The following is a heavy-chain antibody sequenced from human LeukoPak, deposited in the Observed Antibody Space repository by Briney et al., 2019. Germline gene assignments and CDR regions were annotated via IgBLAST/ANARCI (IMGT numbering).Heavy chain of an antibody. Sequence: GASLRLSCAASGFTFSNYAMSWVRQAPGKGLEWVSAITGSGGNTYYADSVKGRFTISRDNSKNTVFLQMNSLRAEDTAVYYCAKWGDYDVLAGYYVSDYWGQGTLVTVSS. CDR2: ITGSGGNT. CDR3: AKWGDYDVLAGYYVSDY. CDR1: GFTFSNYA. D-gene: IGHD3-9*01. V-gene: IGHV3-23*01. J-gene: IGHJ4*02.